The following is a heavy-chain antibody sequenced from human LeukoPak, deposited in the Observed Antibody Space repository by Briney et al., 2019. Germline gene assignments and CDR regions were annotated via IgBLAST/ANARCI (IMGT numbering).Heavy chain of an antibody. CDR1: GFTFDDYG. CDR3: ARGDSSGYLYYFDY. D-gene: IGHD3-22*01. V-gene: IGHV3-20*04. J-gene: IGHJ4*02. CDR2: INWNGGST. Sequence: PGGSLRLSCAASGFTFDDYGMSWVRQAPGKGLEWVSGINWNGGSTGYADSVKGRFTISRDNAKNSLYLQMNSLRAEDPALYYCARGDSSGYLYYFDYWGQGTLVTVSS.